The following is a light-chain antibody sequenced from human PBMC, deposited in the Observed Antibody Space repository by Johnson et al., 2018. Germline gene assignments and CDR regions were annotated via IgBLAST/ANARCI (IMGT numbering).Light chain of an antibody. V-gene: IGLV1-51*02. Sequence: QSVLTQPPSVSAAPGQKVTISCSGSSSNIGNNYVSWYQQLPGTAPKLLIYENNKRPSGIPDRFSGSKSGTSATLGITGLQTGDEADYYCGTRDNSRIAGNFFGTGTKVTVL. CDR3: GTRDNSRIAGNF. CDR2: ENN. J-gene: IGLJ1*01. CDR1: SSNIGNNY.